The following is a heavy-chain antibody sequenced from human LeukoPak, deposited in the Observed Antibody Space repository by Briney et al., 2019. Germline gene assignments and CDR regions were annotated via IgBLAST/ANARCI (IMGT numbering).Heavy chain of an antibody. J-gene: IGHJ6*03. Sequence: GGALRLSCVASGFSLGAYAMHWVRQARGKGLEWVSHINADGGRTYYADAVKGRFTISRDNAKNSLYLQMNSLRAEDTAVYYCARVLGLATTYYYMDVWGKGTTVTVSS. V-gene: IGHV3-43*02. CDR2: INADGGRT. D-gene: IGHD5-12*01. CDR1: GFSLGAYA. CDR3: ARVLGLATTYYYMDV.